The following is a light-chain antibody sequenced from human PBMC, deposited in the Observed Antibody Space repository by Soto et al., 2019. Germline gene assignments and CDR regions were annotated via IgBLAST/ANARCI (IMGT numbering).Light chain of an antibody. CDR2: AAS. CDR1: QSISNY. Sequence: DIQMTQSPSSLSASVGDRVTITCRASQSISNYLNWYQQKPGKAPKLLIYAASSLQSGVPSSFGGSGSGTDFTLTISSLQPEDVATYYCQKYDSAPWTFGQGTKVEIK. CDR3: QKYDSAPWT. J-gene: IGKJ1*01. V-gene: IGKV1-39*01.